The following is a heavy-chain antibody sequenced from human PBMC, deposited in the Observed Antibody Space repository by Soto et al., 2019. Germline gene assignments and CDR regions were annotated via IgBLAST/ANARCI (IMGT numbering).Heavy chain of an antibody. CDR3: VIFRGVYFDS. CDR1: GGSISSYY. D-gene: IGHD3-3*01. Sequence: LSLTCTVSGGSISSYYWSWIRQPPGKGLEWIGYIYYSGSTNYNPSLKSRVTMSVDTSKNQFSLKLSSVTAADTAVYYCVIFRGVYFDSWGQGTLVTVSS. V-gene: IGHV4-59*01. CDR2: IYYSGST. J-gene: IGHJ4*02.